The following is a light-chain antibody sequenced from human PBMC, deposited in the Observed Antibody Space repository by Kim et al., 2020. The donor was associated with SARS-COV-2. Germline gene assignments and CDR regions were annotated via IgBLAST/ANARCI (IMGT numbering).Light chain of an antibody. CDR2: GAS. J-gene: IGKJ4*01. CDR3: QQYNKWPPLT. V-gene: IGKV3-15*01. CDR1: QSVSSN. Sequence: EIVITQSPATLSVSPGERATLSCRASQSVSSNLAWYQQKPGQAPRLIIYGASTRATGIPDRFSGSGSGTEFTLTISNLQSEDFAVYYCQQYNKWPPLTFGGGTKVDIK.